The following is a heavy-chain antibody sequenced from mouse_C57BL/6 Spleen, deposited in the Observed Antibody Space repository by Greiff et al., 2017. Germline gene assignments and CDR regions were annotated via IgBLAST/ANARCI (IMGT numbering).Heavy chain of an antibody. V-gene: IGHV1-80*01. CDR2: IYPGDGDT. J-gene: IGHJ3*01. D-gene: IGHD1-1*01. Sequence: QVQLQQSGAELVKPGASVKISCKASGYAFSSYWMNWVKQRPGKGLEWIGQIYPGDGDTNYNGKFKGKATLTADKSSSTAYMQLSSLTSEDSAVYFCARGGSGYSWFAYWGQGTLVTVSA. CDR1: GYAFSSYW. CDR3: ARGGSGYSWFAY.